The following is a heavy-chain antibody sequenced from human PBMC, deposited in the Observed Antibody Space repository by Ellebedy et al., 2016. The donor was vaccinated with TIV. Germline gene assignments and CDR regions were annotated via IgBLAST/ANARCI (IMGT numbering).Heavy chain of an antibody. V-gene: IGHV3-30*03. Sequence: GESLKISCAASGFSFSSYGMHWVRQAPGKGLEWVAVISYDGSNKYYADSVKGRFTISRDNSKNTLYLQMNSLRAEDTAVYYCARAGRYFDWLFAYWGQGTLVTVSS. J-gene: IGHJ4*02. CDR3: ARAGRYFDWLFAY. CDR1: GFSFSSYG. CDR2: ISYDGSNK. D-gene: IGHD3-9*01.